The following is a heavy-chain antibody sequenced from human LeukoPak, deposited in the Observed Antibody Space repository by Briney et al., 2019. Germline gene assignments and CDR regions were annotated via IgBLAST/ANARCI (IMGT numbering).Heavy chain of an antibody. CDR2: ISYDGSNK. CDR1: GFTFSSYA. CDR3: ARENREQLWPYFDY. J-gene: IGHJ4*02. Sequence: GRSLRLSCAASGFTFSSYAMHWVRQAPGKGLEWVAVISYDGSNKYYADSVKGRFTISRDNSKNTLYLQMNSLRAEDTAVYYCARENREQLWPYFDYWGQGTLVTVSS. D-gene: IGHD5-18*01. V-gene: IGHV3-30*04.